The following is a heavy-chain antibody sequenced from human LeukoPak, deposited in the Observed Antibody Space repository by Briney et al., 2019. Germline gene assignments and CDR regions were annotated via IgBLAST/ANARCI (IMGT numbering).Heavy chain of an antibody. CDR1: GYTFTIYD. Sequence: GASVRVSFTASGYTFTIYDINWVRQATGQGLEWMGWMNPNSGNTGYAQKFQGRVTMTRNTSISTAYMELSSLRSEDTAVYYCATGVRWELSDYWGQGTLVTVSS. CDR2: MNPNSGNT. CDR3: ATGVRWELSDY. D-gene: IGHD1-26*01. V-gene: IGHV1-8*01. J-gene: IGHJ4*02.